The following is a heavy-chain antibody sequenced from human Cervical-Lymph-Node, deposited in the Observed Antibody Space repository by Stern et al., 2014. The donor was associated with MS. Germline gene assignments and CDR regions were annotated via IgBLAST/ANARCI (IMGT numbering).Heavy chain of an antibody. D-gene: IGHD1-26*01. CDR3: ARDLSGRDDS. V-gene: IGHV3-74*01. CDR1: EFTFRTYW. CDR2: INEDGSTT. Sequence: EVQLVESGGGLVQPGGSPRLSCADSEFTFRTYWMHWVRQVPGKELMWVSRINEDGSTTNYADSVKGRFTISRDNGRNTLYLQMNSLRAEDTAVYYCARDLSGRDDSWGQGTLVTVSS. J-gene: IGHJ4*02.